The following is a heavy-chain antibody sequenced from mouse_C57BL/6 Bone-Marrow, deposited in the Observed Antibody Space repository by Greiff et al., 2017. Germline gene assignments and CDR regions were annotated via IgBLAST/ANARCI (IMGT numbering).Heavy chain of an antibody. CDR1: GFTFSSYG. J-gene: IGHJ1*03. V-gene: IGHV5-6*01. CDR3: ARHGDYYGSSYWYFDV. D-gene: IGHD1-1*01. CDR2: ISSGGSYT. Sequence: EVKLVESGGDLVKPGGSLKLSCAASGFTFSSYGMSWVRQTPDKRLEWVATISSGGSYTYYPDSVKGRFTIYRDNAKNTLYLQMSSLKSADTAMYYCARHGDYYGSSYWYFDVWGTGTTVTVSS.